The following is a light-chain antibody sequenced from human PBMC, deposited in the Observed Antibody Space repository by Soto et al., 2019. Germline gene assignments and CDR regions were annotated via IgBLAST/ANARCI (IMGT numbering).Light chain of an antibody. CDR1: SSNIGAGYY. CDR2: GNS. CDR3: QSYASSLSGYV. Sequence: QSGLTQPPSVSGAPGQRVTISCTGSSSNIGAGYYVHWYQQLPGTAPKLLIYGNSNRPSGVPDRFSGSKSGTSASLAITGLQAEDEADFYCQSYASSLSGYVFGTGTMVTV. V-gene: IGLV1-40*01. J-gene: IGLJ1*01.